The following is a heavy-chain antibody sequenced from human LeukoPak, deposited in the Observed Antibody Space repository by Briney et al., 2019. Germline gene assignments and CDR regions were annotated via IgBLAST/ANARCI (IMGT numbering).Heavy chain of an antibody. Sequence: GGSLRLSCAASGFTFSSYSMNWVRQAPGKGLEWVSSISSSSSYIYYAASVKGRFTISRDNAKNSLYLQMNSLSAEDTAVYYCARADCSGGSCYGLDYWGQGTLVTVSS. CDR3: ARADCSGGSCYGLDY. V-gene: IGHV3-21*01. J-gene: IGHJ4*02. CDR1: GFTFSSYS. CDR2: ISSSSSYI. D-gene: IGHD2-15*01.